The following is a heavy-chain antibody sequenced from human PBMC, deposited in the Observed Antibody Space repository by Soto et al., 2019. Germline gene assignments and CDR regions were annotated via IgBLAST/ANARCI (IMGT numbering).Heavy chain of an antibody. Sequence: SETLSLTCAVSCGSISSGGYSWSWIRQPPGKGLEWIGYIYHSGSTYYNPSLKSRVTISVDRSKNQFSLKLSSVTAADTAVYYCARATVTLLVIDYWGQGTLVTVSS. CDR1: CGSISSGGYS. CDR3: ARATVTLLVIDY. V-gene: IGHV4-30-2*01. D-gene: IGHD4-4*01. J-gene: IGHJ4*02. CDR2: IYHSGST.